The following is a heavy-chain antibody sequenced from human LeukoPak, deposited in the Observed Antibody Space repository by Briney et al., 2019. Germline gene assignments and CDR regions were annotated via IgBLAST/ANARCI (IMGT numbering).Heavy chain of an antibody. Sequence: GGSLRLSCAASGFTFSSYWMSWVRQAPGKGLEWVANIKQDGSEKYYVDSVKGRFTISRDNAKNSLYMQMNSLRAEDTAVYYCARGPILRYFDYYMDVWGKGTTVTIAS. CDR2: IKQDGSEK. J-gene: IGHJ6*03. CDR3: ARGPILRYFDYYMDV. CDR1: GFTFSSYW. V-gene: IGHV3-7*01. D-gene: IGHD3-9*01.